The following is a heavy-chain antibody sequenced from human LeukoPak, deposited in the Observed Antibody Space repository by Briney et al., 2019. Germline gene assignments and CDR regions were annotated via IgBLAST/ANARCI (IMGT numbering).Heavy chain of an antibody. Sequence: PGGSLRLSCAASRFTFSSYWMHWVRQAPGKGLVWVSRINTDGSGTSYADSVKGRFTISRDNAKNTLYLQMNSLRAEDTAVYYCARGNAQAFDIWGQGTMVTVSS. J-gene: IGHJ3*02. D-gene: IGHD1-1*01. CDR1: RFTFSSYW. V-gene: IGHV3-74*01. CDR3: ARGNAQAFDI. CDR2: INTDGSGT.